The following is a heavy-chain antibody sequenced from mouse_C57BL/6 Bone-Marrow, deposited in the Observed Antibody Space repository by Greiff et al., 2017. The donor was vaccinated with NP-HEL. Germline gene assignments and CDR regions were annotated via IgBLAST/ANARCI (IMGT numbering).Heavy chain of an antibody. CDR3: AREVPSGNLYAMDY. CDR2: ISNGGGST. CDR1: GFTFSDYY. Sequence: EVQLVESGGGLVQPGGSLKLSCAASGFTFSDYYMYWVRQTPEKRLEWVAYISNGGGSTYYPATVKGRFTISRDNAKNTLYLQMSRLKSEDTAMYYCAREVPSGNLYAMDYWGQGTSVTVSS. V-gene: IGHV5-12*01. D-gene: IGHD2-1*01. J-gene: IGHJ4*01.